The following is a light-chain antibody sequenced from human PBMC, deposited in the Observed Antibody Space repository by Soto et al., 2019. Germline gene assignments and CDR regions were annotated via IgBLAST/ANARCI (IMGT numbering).Light chain of an antibody. J-gene: IGKJ4*01. Sequence: EMALTQSPGTLSLSPVERATLSCRASHIFSSSYLAWYQQKPGQAPRLLIYGASSRATGIPARFSGSGSGTEFTLTISSLQSEDFVVYYCQHYNNWPFTFGGGTKVDIK. CDR1: HIFSSSY. CDR2: GAS. V-gene: IGKV3-15*01. CDR3: QHYNNWPFT.